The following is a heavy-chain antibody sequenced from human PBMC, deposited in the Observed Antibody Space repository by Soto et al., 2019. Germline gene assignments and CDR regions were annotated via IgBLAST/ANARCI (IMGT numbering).Heavy chain of an antibody. CDR2: ISGSVGST. CDR1: GFTFSDYY. D-gene: IGHD6-13*01. CDR3: AKDSIAASGTRDFDY. Sequence: VQLVESGGGLVKPGGSLRLSCAASGFTFSDYYMSWIRQAPGKGLEWVSAISGSVGSTFYADSVKGRFTISRDNSKNTLYLQMNSLRAEDTAVYYCAKDSIAASGTRDFDYWGQGTLVTVSS. J-gene: IGHJ4*02. V-gene: IGHV3-23*04.